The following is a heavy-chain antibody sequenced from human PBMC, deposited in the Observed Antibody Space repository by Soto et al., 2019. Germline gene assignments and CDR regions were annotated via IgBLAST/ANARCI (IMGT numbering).Heavy chain of an antibody. CDR2: MSYDGTKE. V-gene: IGHV3-30*18. Sequence: GGSLRLSCAASGFTFSTYGMHWVRQAPGKGLEWVAAMSYDGTKEYYVDSVKGRFTISRDNSRNTLFLQLNSLRAEDTAVYYCAKEYGSTWIDHWGQGTLVTVSS. D-gene: IGHD6-13*01. J-gene: IGHJ4*02. CDR3: AKEYGSTWIDH. CDR1: GFTFSTYG.